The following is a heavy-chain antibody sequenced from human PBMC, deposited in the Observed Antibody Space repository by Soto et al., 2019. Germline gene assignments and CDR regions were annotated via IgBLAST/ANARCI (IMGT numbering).Heavy chain of an antibody. J-gene: IGHJ4*02. CDR1: GGSISSGGYY. D-gene: IGHD3-22*01. V-gene: IGHV4-31*03. Sequence: SETLSLTCTVSGGSISSGGYYWSWIRQHPGKGLEWIGYIYYSGSTYYNPSLKSRVTISVDTSKNQFSLKLSSVTAADTAVYYCAREVEYYDSSGYQYFDYWGQGTLVTVSS. CDR3: AREVEYYDSSGYQYFDY. CDR2: IYYSGST.